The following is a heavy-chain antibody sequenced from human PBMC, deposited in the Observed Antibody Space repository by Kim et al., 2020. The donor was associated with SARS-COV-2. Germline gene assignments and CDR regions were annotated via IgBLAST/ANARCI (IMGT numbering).Heavy chain of an antibody. CDR2: IIPIFGTA. D-gene: IGHD2-15*01. J-gene: IGHJ4*02. V-gene: IGHV1-69*13. CDR3: ARSPRYCSGGSCYSSNPLGEVD. Sequence: SVKVSCKASGGTFSSYAISWVRQAPGQGLEWMGGIIPIFGTANYAQKFQGRVTITADESTSTAYMELSSLRSEDTAVYYCARSPRYCSGGSCYSSNPLGEVDWGQGTLVTVSS. CDR1: GGTFSSYA.